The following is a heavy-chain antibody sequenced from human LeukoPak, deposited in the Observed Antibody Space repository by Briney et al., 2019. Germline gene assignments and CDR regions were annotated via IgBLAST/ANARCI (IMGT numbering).Heavy chain of an antibody. D-gene: IGHD3-22*01. V-gene: IGHV3-23*01. CDR1: GFAFSGYA. CDR2: ISGGGEKT. CDR3: AKDQYYDSKGWFDA. J-gene: IGHJ5*02. Sequence: GGSLRLSCAASGFAFSGYAVTWVRQAPGKGLEWVSGISGGGEKTYYADSVKGRFTTSRDNSKNTLYLQMNSLRSDDTAVYYCAKDQYYDSKGWFDAWGQGTLVTVSS.